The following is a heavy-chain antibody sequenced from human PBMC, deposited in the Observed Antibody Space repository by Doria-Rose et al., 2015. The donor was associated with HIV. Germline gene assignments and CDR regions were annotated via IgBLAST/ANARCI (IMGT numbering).Heavy chain of an antibody. CDR2: IFSDDEG. CDR1: GVSLSSPGMG. CDR3: ARIKSSRWYHKYYFDF. V-gene: IGHV2-26*01. J-gene: IGHJ4*02. Sequence: SGPVLVKPTETLTLTCTVSGVSLSSPGMGVSWIRQPPGKALEWLANIFSDDEGSDKTSPNSSLTISRDTYKSKVVLTMTDMDPVDTATYYCARIKSSRWYHKYYFDFWGQGTLVIVSA. D-gene: IGHD6-13*01.